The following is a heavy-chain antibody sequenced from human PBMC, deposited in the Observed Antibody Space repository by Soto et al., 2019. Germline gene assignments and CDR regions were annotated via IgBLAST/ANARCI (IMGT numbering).Heavy chain of an antibody. CDR2: VSLTGDRT. CDR3: ARGGGYCTPTSCAIDS. J-gene: IGHJ4*02. D-gene: IGHD2-8*01. Sequence: EVQLLESGVGLVQPGGSLRLSCVASRFSFSSYEMSWVRQAAGKGLEWVSRVSLTGDRTNYAGSVKGRFTVSRDNFKNTLYLEMDSLRPEDTAIYYCARGGGYCTPTSCAIDSWGRGTPVTVSS. CDR1: RFSFSSYE. V-gene: IGHV3-23*01.